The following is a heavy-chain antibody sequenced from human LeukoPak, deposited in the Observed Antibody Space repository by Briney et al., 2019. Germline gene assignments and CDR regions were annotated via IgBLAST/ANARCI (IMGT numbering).Heavy chain of an antibody. D-gene: IGHD4-17*01. V-gene: IGHV4-34*01. CDR2: INHSGYT. Sequence: SETLSLTCAVSGVSFNDYYWSWVRQTPGRGLEWIGEINHSGYTNDSPSLKRRVTISIDTSRKQFSLNLRSVTVADTGIYYCTRMTTGHDYWGQGTLVTVSS. CDR1: GVSFNDYY. CDR3: TRMTTGHDY. J-gene: IGHJ4*02.